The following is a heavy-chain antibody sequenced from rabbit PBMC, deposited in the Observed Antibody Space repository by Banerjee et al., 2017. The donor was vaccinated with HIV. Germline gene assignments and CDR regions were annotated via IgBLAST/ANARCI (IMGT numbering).Heavy chain of an antibody. CDR2: INSSSRNV. V-gene: IGHV1S45*01. Sequence: QEQLEESGGGLVQPEGSLTLTCKASGFTLSSYWMGWVRQAPGKGLEWIGCINSSSRNVVYASWATGRFTISKTSSTTVTLQMTSLTAADTATYLCARDLAGVIGWNFNLWGPGTLVTVS. CDR3: ARDLAGVIGWNFNL. D-gene: IGHD4-1*01. J-gene: IGHJ4*01. CDR1: GFTLSSYW.